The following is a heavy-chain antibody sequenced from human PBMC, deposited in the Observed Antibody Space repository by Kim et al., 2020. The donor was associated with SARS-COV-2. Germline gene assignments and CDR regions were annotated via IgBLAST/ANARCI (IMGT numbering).Heavy chain of an antibody. CDR2: TYYRSKWYN. D-gene: IGHD6-19*01. J-gene: IGHJ4*02. Sequence: SQTLSLTCAISGDSVSSNSAAWNWIRQSPSRGLEWLGRTYYRSKWYNDYAVSVKSRITINPDTSKNQFSLQLNSVTPEDTAVYYCARAVGSSGWYNYYFDYWGQGTLVTVSS. V-gene: IGHV6-1*01. CDR1: GDSVSSNSAA. CDR3: ARAVGSSGWYNYYFDY.